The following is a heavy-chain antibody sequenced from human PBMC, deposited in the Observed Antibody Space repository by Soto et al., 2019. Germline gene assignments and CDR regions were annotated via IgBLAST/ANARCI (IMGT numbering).Heavy chain of an antibody. CDR2: VSHDGRNT. D-gene: IGHD6-19*01. J-gene: IGHJ4*02. V-gene: IGHV3-30*18. CDR3: AKGGRQWLVTSDFNY. CDR1: GFTFSDYA. Sequence: VQLVESGGGVVQPGRSLRLSCAASGFTFSDYAMHWVRQAPGKGLEWVAVVSHDGRNTHYADSVKGRFTISRDSSKNTVSLEMTTLRPENPAVYYVAKGGRQWLVTSDFNYWGQGALVTVSS.